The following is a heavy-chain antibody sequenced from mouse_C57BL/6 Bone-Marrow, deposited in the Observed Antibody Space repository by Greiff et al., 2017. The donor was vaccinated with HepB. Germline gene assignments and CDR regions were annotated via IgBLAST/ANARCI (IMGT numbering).Heavy chain of an antibody. V-gene: IGHV1-15*01. D-gene: IGHD4-1*01. J-gene: IGHJ3*01. CDR3: TSWAWFAY. CDR2: IDPETGGT. Sequence: VQLQQSGAELVRPGASVTLSCKASGYTFTDYEMHWVKQTPVHGLEWIGAIDPETGGTDYNQKFKGKAILTADKSSSPAYMELRSLTSEDSAVYYCTSWAWFAYWGQGTLVTVSA. CDR1: GYTFTDYE.